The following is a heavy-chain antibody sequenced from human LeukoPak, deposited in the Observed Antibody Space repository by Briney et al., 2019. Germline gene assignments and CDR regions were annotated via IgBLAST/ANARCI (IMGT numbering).Heavy chain of an antibody. V-gene: IGHV3-23*01. J-gene: IGHJ6*03. CDR2: ISGSGGST. CDR3: AKGGYYGSGSSYYMDV. CDR1: GFTFSSYA. Sequence: GGSLRLSCAASGFTFSSYAMSWVRRAPGKGLEWVSCISGSGGSTYYADPVKGRFTISRDNSKNTLYLTENSLRAEDTAVYYCAKGGYYGSGSSYYMDVWGKGPTVTVSS. D-gene: IGHD3-10*01.